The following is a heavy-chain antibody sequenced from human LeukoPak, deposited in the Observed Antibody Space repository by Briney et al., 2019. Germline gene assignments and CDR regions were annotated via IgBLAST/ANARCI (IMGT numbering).Heavy chain of an antibody. CDR3: ARRVGYNWNHIDRNWFDP. Sequence: GESLKISCKGSGYSFTSYWIGWVRPMPGKGLEWMGIIYPGDSDTRYSPSFQGQVTISADKSISTAYLQWSSLKASDTAMYYCARRVGYNWNHIDRNWFDPWGQGTLVTVSS. D-gene: IGHD1-14*01. CDR2: IYPGDSDT. CDR1: GYSFTSYW. J-gene: IGHJ5*02. V-gene: IGHV5-51*01.